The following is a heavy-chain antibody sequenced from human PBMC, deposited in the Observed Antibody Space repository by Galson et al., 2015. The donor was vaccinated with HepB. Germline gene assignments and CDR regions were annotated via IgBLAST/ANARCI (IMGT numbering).Heavy chain of an antibody. CDR2: IDPNDSDI. CDR3: ARPSHYGSGSYWDPFDS. Sequence: QSGAEVKKPGESLKISCKGSGYSFTNYWSGWVRQMPGKGLEWMGIIDPNDSDIRYSQSLQGQVTISADKSISTAYLQWSSLKASDAAMYYCARPSHYGSGSYWDPFDSWGQGTLVTVSS. J-gene: IGHJ5*01. D-gene: IGHD3-10*01. V-gene: IGHV5-51*01. CDR1: GYSFTNYW.